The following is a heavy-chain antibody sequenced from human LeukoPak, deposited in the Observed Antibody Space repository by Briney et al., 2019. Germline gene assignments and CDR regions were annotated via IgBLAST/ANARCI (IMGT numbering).Heavy chain of an antibody. CDR3: AKDIPYYDFWSGPDLNWFDP. D-gene: IGHD3-3*01. CDR2: ISGSGGST. CDR1: GFTFSSYA. V-gene: IGHV3-23*01. Sequence: GGSLRLSCAASGFTFSSYAMSWVRQAPGKGLEWVSAISGSGGSTYYADSVKGRFTISRDNSKNTLYLQMNSLRVEDTAVYYCAKDIPYYDFWSGPDLNWFDPWGQGTLVTVSS. J-gene: IGHJ5*02.